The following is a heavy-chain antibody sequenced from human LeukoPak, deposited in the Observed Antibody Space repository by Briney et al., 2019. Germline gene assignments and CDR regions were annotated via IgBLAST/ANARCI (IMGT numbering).Heavy chain of an antibody. D-gene: IGHD6-6*01. CDR2: IFNSENT. Sequence: SETLSLTCSVSGGSISGYYWSWIRQPAGKELEWIGRIFNSENTNYNPSLKSRITMSVDTSKNQFSLKPSSVTAADTAVYYCARGPVTARSNAFDIWGQGTMVTVSS. J-gene: IGHJ3*02. CDR1: GGSISGYY. V-gene: IGHV4-4*07. CDR3: ARGPVTARSNAFDI.